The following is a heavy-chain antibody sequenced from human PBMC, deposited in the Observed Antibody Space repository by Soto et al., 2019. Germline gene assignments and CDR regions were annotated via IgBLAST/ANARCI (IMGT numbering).Heavy chain of an antibody. J-gene: IGHJ4*02. CDR2: INHSGST. V-gene: IGHV4-34*01. D-gene: IGHD3-22*01. CDR1: GGSFSGYY. CDR3: ARGLHYSDSSGCLGY. Sequence: QVQLQQWGAGLLKPSETLSLTCGVYGGSFSGYYWSWIRQPPGKGLEWIGEINHSGSTNYNPCLRRRDTLSVDTPKCQYALKLSHVTAAASAAYYCARGLHYSDSSGCLGYWGQGTLVTVST.